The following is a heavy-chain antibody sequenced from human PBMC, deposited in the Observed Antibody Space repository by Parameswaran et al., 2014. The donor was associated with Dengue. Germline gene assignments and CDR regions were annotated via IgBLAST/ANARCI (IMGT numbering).Heavy chain of an antibody. D-gene: IGHD3-10*01. Sequence: RWIRQPPGKGLEWIGYIYYSGSTYYNPSLKSRVTISVDTSKNQFSLKLSSVTAADTAVYYCARDLWSAPVYYYGMDVWGQGTTVTVSS. CDR2: IYYSGST. CDR3: ARDLWSAPVYYYGMDV. V-gene: IGHV4-31*02. J-gene: IGHJ6*02.